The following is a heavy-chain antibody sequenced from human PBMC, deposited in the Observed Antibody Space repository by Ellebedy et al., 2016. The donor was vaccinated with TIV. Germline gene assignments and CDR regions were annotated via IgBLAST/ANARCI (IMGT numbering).Heavy chain of an antibody. CDR2: IIPILGIA. CDR1: GYSFTGHY. Sequence: AASVKVSCKASGYSFTGHYMHWVRQAPGQGLEWMGRIIPILGIANYAQKFQGRVTITADKSTSTAYMELSSLRSEDTAVYYCARDRDSSSWYFGGYYYYGMDVWGQGTTVTVSS. CDR3: ARDRDSSSWYFGGYYYYGMDV. D-gene: IGHD6-13*01. J-gene: IGHJ6*02. V-gene: IGHV1-69*04.